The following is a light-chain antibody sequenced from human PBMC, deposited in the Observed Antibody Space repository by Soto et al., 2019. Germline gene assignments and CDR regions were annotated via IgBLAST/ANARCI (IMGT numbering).Light chain of an antibody. V-gene: IGKV3-20*01. CDR3: QQYSSSRT. CDR1: QSLISNH. CDR2: GGS. Sequence: EIVLTQSPATLSLSPGERATLSCGASQSLISNHLAWYQQKPGQAPRLLIYGGSSRATGIPVRFSGSGSETDFTLTITRLEPEDFAMYYCQQYSSSRTFGQGTKVDIK. J-gene: IGKJ1*01.